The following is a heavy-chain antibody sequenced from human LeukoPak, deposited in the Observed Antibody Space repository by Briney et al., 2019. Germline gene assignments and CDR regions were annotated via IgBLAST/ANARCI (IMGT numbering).Heavy chain of an antibody. J-gene: IGHJ4*02. Sequence: GGSLRLSYAASGFTFSSYSMNWVRQAPGKGLEWVSSISSSSSYIYYADSVKGRFTISRDNAKNSLYLQMNSLRAEDTAVYYCARDQRGGNFDYWGQGTLVTVSS. CDR1: GFTFSSYS. CDR2: ISSSSSYI. V-gene: IGHV3-21*01. CDR3: ARDQRGGNFDY. D-gene: IGHD2-15*01.